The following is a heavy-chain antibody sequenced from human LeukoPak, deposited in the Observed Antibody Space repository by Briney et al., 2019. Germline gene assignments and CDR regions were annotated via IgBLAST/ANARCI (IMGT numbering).Heavy chain of an antibody. V-gene: IGHV3-66*01. J-gene: IGHJ3*02. CDR2: IYSGGST. Sequence: GGSLRLSCAASGFTFSSYAMSWVRQAPGKGLEWVSVIYSGGSTYYADSVKGRFTISRDNSKNTLYLQMNSLRAEDTAVYYCARDYSAYYDSSGYRDAFDIWGQGTMVTVSS. D-gene: IGHD3-22*01. CDR3: ARDYSAYYDSSGYRDAFDI. CDR1: GFTFSSYA.